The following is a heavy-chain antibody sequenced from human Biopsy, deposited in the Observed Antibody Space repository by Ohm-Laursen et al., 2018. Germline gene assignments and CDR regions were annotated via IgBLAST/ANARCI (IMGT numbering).Heavy chain of an antibody. CDR2: IWYDGSNK. V-gene: IGHV3-33*06. J-gene: IGHJ4*02. CDR3: AKCMTGGSNYYFHH. Sequence: SLRLSCAASGFTFSSYGMHWVRQAPGKGLEWVAAIWYDGSNKNYADSVKGRITISRDNSKNTLYLQMNSLRGEDTAVYYCAKCMTGGSNYYFHHCGQGTLVTVSS. CDR1: GFTFSSYG. D-gene: IGHD2-8*01.